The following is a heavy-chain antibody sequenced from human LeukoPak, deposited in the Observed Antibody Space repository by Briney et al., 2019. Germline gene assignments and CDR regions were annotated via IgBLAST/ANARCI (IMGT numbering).Heavy chain of an antibody. V-gene: IGHV4-59*08. CDR2: AYFGGSA. CDR1: GDSISTYY. Sequence: SETLSLTCNVSGDSISTYYWSWIRQPPGKGLEWIGYAYFGGSANYNSSLKSRVTISVDTSKNQFSLKLTSVTAADTAVYYCARHFRSGGTQYGSSWTFDYWGQGTLVTVSS. D-gene: IGHD6-13*01. J-gene: IGHJ4*02. CDR3: ARHFRSGGTQYGSSWTFDY.